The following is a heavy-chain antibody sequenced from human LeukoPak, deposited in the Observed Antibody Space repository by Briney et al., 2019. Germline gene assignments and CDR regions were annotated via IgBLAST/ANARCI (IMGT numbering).Heavy chain of an antibody. Sequence: GGSLRLSCAASGFTFSSYAMHWVRQAPGKGLEWVAVISYDGSNKYYANSVKGRFTISRDNSKNTLYLQMNSLRAEDTAVYYCARDYPLYCSSTSCYNGLDYWGQGTLVTVSS. D-gene: IGHD2-2*02. V-gene: IGHV3-30-3*01. J-gene: IGHJ4*02. CDR1: GFTFSSYA. CDR2: ISYDGSNK. CDR3: ARDYPLYCSSTSCYNGLDY.